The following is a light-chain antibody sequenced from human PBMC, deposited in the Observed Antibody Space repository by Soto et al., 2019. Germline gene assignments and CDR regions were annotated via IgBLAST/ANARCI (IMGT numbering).Light chain of an antibody. Sequence: IVLTQSPGTLSLSPGERVTLSCRASQSVTTRLAWYQHKPGQAPRLLMSGASSRASGVPVRFSGSGSGTDSTLTISRLEPEDFAVYYCQQRNVWPPITVGQGTRREI. CDR3: QQRNVWPPIT. J-gene: IGKJ5*01. CDR1: QSVTTR. CDR2: GAS. V-gene: IGKV3D-20*02.